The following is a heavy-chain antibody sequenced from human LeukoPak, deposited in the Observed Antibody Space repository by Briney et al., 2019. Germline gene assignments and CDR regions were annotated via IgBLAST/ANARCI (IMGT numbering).Heavy chain of an antibody. Sequence: PSETLSLTCTVSGGSISSYYWSRIRQPPGKGLEWIGYIYYSGSTNYNPSLKSRVTMSVDTSKNQFSLKLSSVTAADTAVYYCARDVLTPPYNWFDPWGQGTLVTVSS. CDR3: ARDVLTPPYNWFDP. CDR1: GGSISSYY. CDR2: IYYSGST. J-gene: IGHJ5*02. V-gene: IGHV4-59*01. D-gene: IGHD4/OR15-4a*01.